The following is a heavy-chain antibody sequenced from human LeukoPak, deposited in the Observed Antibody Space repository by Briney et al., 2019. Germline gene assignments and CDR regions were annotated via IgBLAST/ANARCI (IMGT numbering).Heavy chain of an antibody. Sequence: PGGSLRLSCAASGFTVSSNYMCWVRQAPGEGLQWVSVIYSGDTTYYADSVKGRFTISRDNSRNTLYLQMNSLRAEDTAVYYCARIRDGYNDYWGQGTLVTVSS. V-gene: IGHV3-53*01. CDR3: ARIRDGYNDY. D-gene: IGHD5-24*01. J-gene: IGHJ4*02. CDR2: IYSGDTT. CDR1: GFTVSSNY.